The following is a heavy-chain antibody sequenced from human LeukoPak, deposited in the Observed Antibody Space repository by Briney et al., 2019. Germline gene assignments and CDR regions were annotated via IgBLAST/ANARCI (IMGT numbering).Heavy chain of an antibody. CDR1: GFTFNVKW. Sequence: PGGSLRLSCAASGFTFNVKWMTWVRQAPGKGLEWVANINQDGSGKYYVDSVKGRFTISRDNAKSSLYLEMSGLRLEDTAVYYCADPPSDYWGQGTLVAVSS. CDR3: ADPPSDY. CDR2: INQDGSGK. J-gene: IGHJ4*02. V-gene: IGHV3-7*01.